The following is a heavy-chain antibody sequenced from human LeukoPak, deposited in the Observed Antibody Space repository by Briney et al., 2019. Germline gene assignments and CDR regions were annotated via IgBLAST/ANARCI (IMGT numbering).Heavy chain of an antibody. CDR1: GGTFSSYA. V-gene: IGHV1-69*13. Sequence: ASVKVSCKASGGTFSSYAISWVRQAPGQGLEWMGGIIPIFGTANYAQKFQGRGTITADESTSTAYMELSSPRSEDTAVYYCARDSKRSLGYCSGGSCYYGGYWGQGTLVTVSS. J-gene: IGHJ4*02. CDR2: IIPIFGTA. D-gene: IGHD2-15*01. CDR3: ARDSKRSLGYCSGGSCYYGGY.